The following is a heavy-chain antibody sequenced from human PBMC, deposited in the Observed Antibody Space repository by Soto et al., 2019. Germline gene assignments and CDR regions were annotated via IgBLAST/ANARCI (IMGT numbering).Heavy chain of an antibody. CDR2: IHHSGST. Sequence: QLQLQESGSGLVKPSQTLSLTCAVSGGSISSGGNPWSWIRQAPGKGLEWIGYIHHSGSTYYNPSLKSRVTMSVDRSMNQFSLRLSSVTAADTAVYYCARIKQLVPWYFDLWGRGTLVTVSS. D-gene: IGHD6-6*01. V-gene: IGHV4-30-2*01. CDR3: ARIKQLVPWYFDL. J-gene: IGHJ2*01. CDR1: GGSISSGGNP.